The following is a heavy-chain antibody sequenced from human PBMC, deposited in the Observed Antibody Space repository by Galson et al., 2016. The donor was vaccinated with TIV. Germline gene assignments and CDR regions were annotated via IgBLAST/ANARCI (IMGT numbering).Heavy chain of an antibody. V-gene: IGHV1-18*04. CDR1: SYTFTNYG. CDR2: ISGYDSNR. CDR3: ARDAPYASAWSIDY. Sequence: SCKASSYTFTNYGISWVRQAPGQGLEWMGWISGYDSNREYAQKVQGRVTMSIDTSTSTAYMEVRSLKSDDTAVYYCARDAPYASAWSIDYWGQGTLVTVSP. D-gene: IGHD2-2*01. J-gene: IGHJ4*02.